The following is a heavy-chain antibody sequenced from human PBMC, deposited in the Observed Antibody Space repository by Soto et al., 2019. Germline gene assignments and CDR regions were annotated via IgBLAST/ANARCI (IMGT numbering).Heavy chain of an antibody. D-gene: IGHD6-13*01. V-gene: IGHV4-30-2*01. CDR3: ARGPIAAAAPNWCDP. CDR2: IYHSGST. Sequence: SETQSLTCAVSGGNISSGGYSWSWIRKPPGKGLEWIGYIYHSGSTYYNPSLKSRVTISVDRSKNQFSLKLSSVTAADTAVYYCARGPIAAAAPNWCDPWGQGTLVTVSS. J-gene: IGHJ5*02. CDR1: GGNISSGGYS.